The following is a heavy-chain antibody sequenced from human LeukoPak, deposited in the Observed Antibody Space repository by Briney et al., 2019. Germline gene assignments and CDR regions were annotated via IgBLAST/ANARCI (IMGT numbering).Heavy chain of an antibody. CDR2: INPNSGGT. CDR3: ARTDYYYYDPRSNFDY. J-gene: IGHJ4*02. V-gene: IGHV1-2*02. CDR1: GYPFTGYY. Sequence: ASVKVSCNASGYPFTGYYLHWVRQAPGQGLEWMGWINPNSGGTDYAQKFQRRVTMTRDTSISTAYMELSRLRSDDTAVYYCARTDYYYYDPRSNFDYWGQGTLVTVS. D-gene: IGHD3-22*01.